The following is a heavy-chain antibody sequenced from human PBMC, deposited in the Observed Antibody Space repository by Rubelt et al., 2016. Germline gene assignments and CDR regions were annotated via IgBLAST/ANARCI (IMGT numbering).Heavy chain of an antibody. J-gene: IGHJ4*02. Sequence: EVQLVESGGGLVQPGGSLRLSCAASGFTLSSYWMHWVRQAPGKGLVWVSRLNSDGSNTSYADSVKGRFTISRDNAKNSLYLQMNSLRAEDTAVYYCGSSGWDGVIDYWGQGTLVTVSS. D-gene: IGHD6-19*01. CDR3: GSSGWDGVIDY. CDR2: LNSDGSNT. CDR1: GFTLSSYW. V-gene: IGHV3-74*01.